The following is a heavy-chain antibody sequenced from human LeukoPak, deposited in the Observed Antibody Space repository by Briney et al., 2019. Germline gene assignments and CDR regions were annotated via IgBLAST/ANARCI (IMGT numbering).Heavy chain of an antibody. V-gene: IGHV3-74*01. CDR1: GFTFNNYW. CDR2: INPAGNYR. D-gene: IGHD3-3*01. J-gene: IGHJ5*01. CDR3: VRDWDHYDFDS. Sequence: GGSLRLSCAASGFTFNNYWIHWVRQVPGKGLVWVSRINPAGNYRNYADSVEGRFTISRDNARNTVYLQMNSLRAEDTALFYCVRDWDHYDFDSWGQGTLVIVSS.